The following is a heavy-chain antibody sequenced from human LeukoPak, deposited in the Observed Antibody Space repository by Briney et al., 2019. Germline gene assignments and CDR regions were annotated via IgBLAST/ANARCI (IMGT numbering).Heavy chain of an antibody. CDR2: IRYDGSNK. CDR3: ASQIGSVAGSTDY. J-gene: IGHJ4*02. Sequence: GGSLRLSCAASGFTFSSYAMHRVRQAPGKGLEWVAFIRYDGSNKYYADSVKGRFTISRDNSKNTLYLQMNSLRAEDTAVYYCASQIGSVAGSTDYWGQGTLVTVSS. CDR1: GFTFSSYA. V-gene: IGHV3-30*02. D-gene: IGHD6-19*01.